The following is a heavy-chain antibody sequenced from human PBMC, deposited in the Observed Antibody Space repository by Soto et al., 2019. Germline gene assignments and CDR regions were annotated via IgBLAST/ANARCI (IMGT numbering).Heavy chain of an antibody. V-gene: IGHV4-59*01. D-gene: IGHD3-16*01. CDR3: ARLRGYDYVVYYYMDV. CDR2: IYYSGST. J-gene: IGHJ6*03. CDR1: GGSTSSYD. Sequence: LETLCLTCSVSGGSTSSYDGSWIRQPPGKGLEWIGYIYYSGSTNYNPSLKSRVTISVDTSKNQFSLKLSSVTAADTAVYYCARLRGYDYVVYYYMDVWGKGTTVTVSS.